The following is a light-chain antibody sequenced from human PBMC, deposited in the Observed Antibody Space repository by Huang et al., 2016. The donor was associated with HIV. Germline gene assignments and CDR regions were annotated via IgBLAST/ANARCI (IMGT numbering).Light chain of an antibody. CDR2: DAS. CDR1: QDISNY. J-gene: IGKJ5*01. V-gene: IGKV1-33*01. Sequence: DIQMTQSPSSLSASVGDRVTITCQASQDISNYLNCYQQKPGKAPKLLIYDASNLETGVPARFSGSGSVTDFTFTISSLQPEDIATYYCQQYDNLPITFGQGTRLEIK. CDR3: QQYDNLPIT.